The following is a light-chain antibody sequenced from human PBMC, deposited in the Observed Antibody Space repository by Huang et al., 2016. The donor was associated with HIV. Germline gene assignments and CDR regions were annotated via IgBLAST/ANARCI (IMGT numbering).Light chain of an antibody. Sequence: EIVLTQSPGTLSFSPGERATLSCRASQSVSSNYLAWYLQKPGPAPTLLIYGASSRATDIPDRFSGSGSETDFTLTISRLEPEDFAVYYCHQYGSPPFTFGPGTKVDIK. V-gene: IGKV3-20*01. CDR3: HQYGSPPFT. CDR1: QSVSSNY. CDR2: GAS. J-gene: IGKJ3*01.